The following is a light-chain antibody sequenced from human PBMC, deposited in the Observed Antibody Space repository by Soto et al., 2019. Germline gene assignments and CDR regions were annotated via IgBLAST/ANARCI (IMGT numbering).Light chain of an antibody. CDR3: QQRYSTPPIT. V-gene: IGKV1-39*01. J-gene: IGKJ5*01. CDR2: DAS. Sequence: IQMTHSPSSLSASVGERVTMTCRASQSISSYLNWYQEKPGKAPKLLIYDASSLQSGVPSRFSGSGSETDFTLTINNLQPEDFATYYCQQRYSTPPITFGQGTQLEIK. CDR1: QSISSY.